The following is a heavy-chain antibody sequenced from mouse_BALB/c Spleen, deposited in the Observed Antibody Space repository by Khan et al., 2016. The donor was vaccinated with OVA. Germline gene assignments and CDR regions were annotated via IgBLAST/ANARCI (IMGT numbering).Heavy chain of an antibody. J-gene: IGHJ4*01. CDR1: GFSLTNYG. V-gene: IGHV2-6-1*01. D-gene: IGHD2-10*01. CDR3: ARQPYYHYNIMDY. Sequence: VQLQESGPGLVAPSQSLSITCTISGFSLTNYGVHWVRQPPGKGLEWLVVIWNDGNTAYNSALKSRLTISKDNSKSQVFLKMNSLQTDDTAMYFGARQPYYHYNIMDYWGQGTTGNVSS. CDR2: IWNDGNT.